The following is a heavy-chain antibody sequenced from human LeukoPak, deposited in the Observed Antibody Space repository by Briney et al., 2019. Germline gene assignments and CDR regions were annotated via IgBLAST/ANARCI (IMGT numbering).Heavy chain of an antibody. V-gene: IGHV3-30*02. CDR3: AKDQLGEELLGDY. Sequence: GGSLRLSCAASGSTFSSYGMHWVRQAPGKGLEWVAFIRYDGSNKYYADSVKGRFTISRDNSKNTLYLQMNSLRAEDTAVYYCAKDQLGEELLGDYWGQGTLVTVSS. CDR1: GSTFSSYG. J-gene: IGHJ4*02. CDR2: IRYDGSNK. D-gene: IGHD1-26*01.